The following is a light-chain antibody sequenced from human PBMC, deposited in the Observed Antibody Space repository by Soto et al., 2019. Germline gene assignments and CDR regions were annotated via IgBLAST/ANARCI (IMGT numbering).Light chain of an antibody. J-gene: IGLJ1*01. Sequence: QSVLTQPASVSGSPGQSITISCTGTSSDVGGYNYVSWYQQHPGKAPKLMIYEVSNRPSGVSNRFSGSKSGNTASLTISRLHAEDEADYYCSSYTSSSTKVFGTGTKGTVL. V-gene: IGLV2-14*01. CDR3: SSYTSSSTKV. CDR1: SSDVGGYNY. CDR2: EVS.